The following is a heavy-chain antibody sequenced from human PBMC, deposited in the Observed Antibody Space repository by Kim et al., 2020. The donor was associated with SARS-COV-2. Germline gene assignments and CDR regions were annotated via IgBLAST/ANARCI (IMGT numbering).Heavy chain of an antibody. CDR2: ISFDGRNK. J-gene: IGHJ6*02. Sequence: GGSLRLSCTASGLNFDNSAMNWVRQTPGKGLEWVAGISFDGRNKDYADPVKGRFTISRDNSRSTLYLEMNSLRVEDTALYYCARGNYYESMTLSDYCNGMDVWGQGTTVTVSS. D-gene: IGHD3-22*01. V-gene: IGHV3-30*03. CDR1: GLNFDNSA. CDR3: ARGNYYESMTLSDYCNGMDV.